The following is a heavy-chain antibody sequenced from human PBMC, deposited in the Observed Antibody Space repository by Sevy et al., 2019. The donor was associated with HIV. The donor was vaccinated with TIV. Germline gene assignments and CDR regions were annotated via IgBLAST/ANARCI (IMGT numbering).Heavy chain of an antibody. V-gene: IGHV3-21*01. D-gene: IGHD1-26*01. CDR2: ISGSSDYV. CDR3: AKWDADRRWYFDY. CDR1: GFTFSSYN. Sequence: GGSLRLSCAASGFTFSSYNMNWVRQAPGKGLEWVSSISGSSDYVFYADSVKGRFTISRDNDKNSLYFQMNSVRAEDTAVCYCAKWDADRRWYFDYWGQGTLVTVSS. J-gene: IGHJ4*02.